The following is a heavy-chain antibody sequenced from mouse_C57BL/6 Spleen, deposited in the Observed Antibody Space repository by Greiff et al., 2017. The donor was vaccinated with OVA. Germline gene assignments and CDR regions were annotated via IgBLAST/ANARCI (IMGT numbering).Heavy chain of an antibody. V-gene: IGHV7-3*01. CDR2: IRNKANGYTT. D-gene: IGHD1-1*01. CDR3: ESYESCGSYFGY. CDR1: GFTFTDYY. J-gene: IGHJ2*01. Sequence: EVQVVESGGGLVQPGGSLSLSCAASGFTFTDYYMSWVRQPPGKALEWFGFIRNKANGYTTEYNETVKGRFTISRDSSQSILYLQMNAQRAEDSATDSCESYESCGSYFGYWGQGTTVTVSS.